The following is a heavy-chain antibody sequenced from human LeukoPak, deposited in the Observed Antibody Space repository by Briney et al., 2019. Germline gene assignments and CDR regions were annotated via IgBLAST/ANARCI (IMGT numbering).Heavy chain of an antibody. CDR2: ISAYNGNT. CDR1: GYTFTSYG. V-gene: IGHV1-18*01. CDR3: ARDSPRIAAASLPSDY. D-gene: IGHD6-6*01. J-gene: IGHJ4*02. Sequence: ASVKVSCKASGYTFTSYGISWVRQAPGQGLEWMGWISAYNGNTNYAQKLQGRVTMTTDTSTSTAYMELRSLRSDDTAVYYCARDSPRIAAASLPSDYWGQGTLVTVSS.